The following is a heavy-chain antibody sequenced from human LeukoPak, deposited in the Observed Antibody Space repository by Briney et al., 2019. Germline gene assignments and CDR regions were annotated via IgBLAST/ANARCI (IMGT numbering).Heavy chain of an antibody. J-gene: IGHJ2*01. CDR2: IIPILDIT. CDR3: ARDGRGTMPTTGRDGYWSFDL. CDR1: GGTFSSFV. D-gene: IGHD1-7*01. Sequence: ASVKVSCKASGGTFSSFVISWVRQAPGQGLEWMGRIIPILDITNYAHKFQGRVTITADRSTNTAYMELSSLRSEDTAVYYCARDGRGTMPTTGRDGYWSFDLWGRGTLLTVSS. V-gene: IGHV1-69*04.